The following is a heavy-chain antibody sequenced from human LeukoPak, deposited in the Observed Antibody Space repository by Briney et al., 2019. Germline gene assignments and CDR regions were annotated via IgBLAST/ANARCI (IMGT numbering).Heavy chain of an antibody. CDR2: IYPGDSHT. J-gene: IGHJ4*02. V-gene: IGHV5-51*01. Sequence: GESLKISCKGAGYSFTSYWIGWVRQMPGKGLEWMGVIYPGDSHTRYSPSFQGRGTISADKSISTAYLQWNSLKASDTAIYYCTRSPDIDILTGYSRYYFDYWGQGTLVTVSS. CDR3: TRSPDIDILTGYSRYYFDY. CDR1: GYSFTSYW. D-gene: IGHD3-9*01.